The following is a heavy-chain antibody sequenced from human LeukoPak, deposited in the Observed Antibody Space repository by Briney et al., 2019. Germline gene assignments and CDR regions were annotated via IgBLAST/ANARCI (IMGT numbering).Heavy chain of an antibody. D-gene: IGHD2-15*01. CDR1: GFTFSSYA. Sequence: PGGSLRLSCAASGFTFSSYAMSWVRQAPAKGLEWVSAISGSGGSTYYADSVKGRFTISRDNSKNTLYLQMNSLRAEDTAVYYCAKDQLLLGGSPFDYWGQGTLVTVSS. J-gene: IGHJ4*02. V-gene: IGHV3-23*01. CDR2: ISGSGGST. CDR3: AKDQLLLGGSPFDY.